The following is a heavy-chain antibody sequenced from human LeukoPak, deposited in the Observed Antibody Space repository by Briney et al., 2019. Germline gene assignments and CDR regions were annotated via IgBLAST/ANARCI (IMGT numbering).Heavy chain of an antibody. CDR1: GFTFSTYS. J-gene: IGHJ4*02. V-gene: IGHV3-21*01. Sequence: GRSLRLSCAVSGFTFSTYSMTWVRQAPGKGLEWFSSISSSSRNTTYADSVKARFTISRDNAKNSLYLQMNSLRAEDTAVYYCARGGTFGVDISDYWGQGTLVTVSS. CDR2: ISSSSRNT. CDR3: ARGGTFGVDISDY. D-gene: IGHD3-3*01.